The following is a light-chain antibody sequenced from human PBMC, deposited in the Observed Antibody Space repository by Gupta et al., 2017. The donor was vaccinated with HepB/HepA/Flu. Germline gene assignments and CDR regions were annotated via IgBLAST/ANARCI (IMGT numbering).Light chain of an antibody. J-gene: IGKJ2*01. V-gene: IGKV3-20*01. CDR1: QSVSSNY. CDR2: GAS. Sequence: EIVLTQSPGTLSLSPGERATLSCRASQSVSSNYLAWYQQKRGQAPRLLIYGASTRASGPPDRFSGRGSGTDFTLTISRLEPEDFAVYYCQQYGGSPYTFGQGTKLEIK. CDR3: QQYGGSPYT.